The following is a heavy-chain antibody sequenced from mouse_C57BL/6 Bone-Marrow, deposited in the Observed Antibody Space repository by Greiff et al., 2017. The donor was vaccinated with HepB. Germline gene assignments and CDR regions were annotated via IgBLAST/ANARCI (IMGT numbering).Heavy chain of an antibody. Sequence: VQLQQPGAELVRPGSSVKLSCKASGYTFTSYWMHWVKQRPIQGLEWIGNIDPSDSETHYNQKFKDKATLTVDKSSSTPYMQLSSLTSEDSAVYYCARNYYGSSPFAYWGQGTLVTVSA. CDR1: GYTFTSYW. CDR2: IDPSDSET. D-gene: IGHD1-1*01. J-gene: IGHJ3*01. CDR3: ARNYYGSSPFAY. V-gene: IGHV1-52*01.